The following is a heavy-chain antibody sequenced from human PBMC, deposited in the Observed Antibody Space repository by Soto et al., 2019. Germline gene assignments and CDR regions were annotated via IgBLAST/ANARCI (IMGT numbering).Heavy chain of an antibody. CDR1: GYTFTSYG. V-gene: IGHV1-18*01. D-gene: IGHD2-2*01. J-gene: IGHJ5*02. CDR2: ISAYNGNT. Sequence: ASVKVSCKASGYTFTSYGISWVRQAPGQGLEWMGWISAYNGNTNYAQKLQGRVTMTTDTSTSTAYMELRSLRSDDTAVYYCARVAPVVVPAAMISWFDPWGQGTLVTVSS. CDR3: ARVAPVVVPAAMISWFDP.